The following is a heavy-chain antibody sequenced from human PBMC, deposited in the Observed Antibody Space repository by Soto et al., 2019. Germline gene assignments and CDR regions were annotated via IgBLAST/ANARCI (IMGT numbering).Heavy chain of an antibody. D-gene: IGHD1-1*01. V-gene: IGHV4-30-4*01. CDR1: GDPISSADYY. CDR3: ARDLWVEPELYYYGMDV. Sequence: SSETLSLTCTVSGDPISSADYYWSWIRHTPGNGLEWIGHIFYSGTTYYNPSLKSRLTISVDTSKNHFSLRLTSVTAADTAVYYCARDLWVEPELYYYGMDVWGQGPTITVYS. J-gene: IGHJ6*02. CDR2: IFYSGTT.